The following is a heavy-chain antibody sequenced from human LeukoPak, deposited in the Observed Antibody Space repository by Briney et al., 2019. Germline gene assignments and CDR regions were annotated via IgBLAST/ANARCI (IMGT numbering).Heavy chain of an antibody. J-gene: IGHJ4*02. D-gene: IGHD2-15*01. CDR1: GYTLTELS. CDR3: ATALVVVAARTFDY. Sequence: VSVKVSCKVSGYTLTELSMHWVRQAPGKGLEWMGGFDPEDGETIYAQKFQGRVTMTEDTSTDTAYMELSSLRSEDTAVYYCATALVVVAARTFDYWGQGTLVTVSS. CDR2: FDPEDGET. V-gene: IGHV1-24*01.